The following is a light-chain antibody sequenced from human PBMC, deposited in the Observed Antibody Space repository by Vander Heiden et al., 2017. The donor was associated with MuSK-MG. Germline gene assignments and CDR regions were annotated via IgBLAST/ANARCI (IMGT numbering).Light chain of an antibody. J-gene: IGKJ5*01. CDR3: QQYNILIT. CDR1: QSVSSN. CDR2: GAS. Sequence: IVLTQSPATLSVSPGERATLSCRASQSVSSNLAWYQQKPGQDTRLLIYGASTRATGIPARFSGSGSGTEFTLTISSLQSEDFAVYYCQQYNILITFGQGTRLEIK. V-gene: IGKV3-15*01.